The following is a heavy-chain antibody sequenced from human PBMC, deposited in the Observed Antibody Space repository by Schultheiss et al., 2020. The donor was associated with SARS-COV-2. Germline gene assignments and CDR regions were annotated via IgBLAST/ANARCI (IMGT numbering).Heavy chain of an antibody. CDR2: ISGSGGST. Sequence: GGSLRLSCAAPGFTFSSYAMSWVRQAPGKGLEWVSAISGSGGSTYYADSVKGRFTISRDNSQNTLYLQIYSLRAEDTAIYYCAKDLDYDFWSGYPYFVYWGHGTLVTVSS. CDR1: GFTFSSYA. D-gene: IGHD3-3*01. J-gene: IGHJ4*01. V-gene: IGHV3-23*01. CDR3: AKDLDYDFWSGYPYFVY.